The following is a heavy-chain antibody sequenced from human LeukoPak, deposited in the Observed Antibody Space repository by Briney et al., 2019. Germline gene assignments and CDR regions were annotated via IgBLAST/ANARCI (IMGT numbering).Heavy chain of an antibody. J-gene: IGHJ4*02. CDR3: ARDRFGSGLGY. V-gene: IGHV4-34*01. CDR2: INHSGST. D-gene: IGHD6-19*01. CDR1: GGSFSGYY. Sequence: PSETLSLTCAVYGGSFSGYYWSWIRQPPGKGLEWIGEINHSGSTNYNPSLKSRVTISVDTSKNQFSLKLSSVTAADTAVYYCARDRFGSGLGYWGQGTLVTVSS.